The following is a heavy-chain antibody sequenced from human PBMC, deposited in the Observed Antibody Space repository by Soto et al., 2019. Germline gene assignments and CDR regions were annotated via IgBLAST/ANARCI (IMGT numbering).Heavy chain of an antibody. CDR1: GFTFSSYG. D-gene: IGHD1-26*01. V-gene: IGHV3-30*18. Sequence: PGGSLRLSCAASGFTFSSYGMHWVRQAPGKGLEWVAVISYDGSNKYYADSVKGRSTISRDNSKNTLYLQMNSLRAEDTAVYYCAKVLWELLVFDYWGQGTLVTVSS. J-gene: IGHJ4*02. CDR3: AKVLWELLVFDY. CDR2: ISYDGSNK.